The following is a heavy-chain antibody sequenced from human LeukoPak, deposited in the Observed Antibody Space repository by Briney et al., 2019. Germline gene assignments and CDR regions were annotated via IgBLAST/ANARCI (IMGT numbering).Heavy chain of an antibody. CDR2: IYYSGST. Sequence: SETLSLTRTVSGGSVSSGSYYWSWIRQPPGTGLEWIGYIYYSGSTNYNPSLKSRVTISVDTSKNQFSLKLSSVTAADTAVYYCARDSSSTFSPWGQGTLVTVSS. CDR1: GGSVSSGSYY. D-gene: IGHD2-2*01. CDR3: ARDSSSTFSP. J-gene: IGHJ5*02. V-gene: IGHV4-61*01.